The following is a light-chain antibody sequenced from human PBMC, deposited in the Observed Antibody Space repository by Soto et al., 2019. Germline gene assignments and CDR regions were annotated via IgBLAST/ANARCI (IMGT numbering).Light chain of an antibody. Sequence: EIILTQSPDTLSLSPGERATLSCRASERIYSAYLGWYQQKPGQAPRLLIYGTSSRATGIPDRFSGSGSGTEFTLTITSLQSEDFAVYYCQQYNYWPPITFGQGTRLEI. CDR2: GTS. V-gene: IGKV3D-15*01. J-gene: IGKJ5*01. CDR1: ERIYSAY. CDR3: QQYNYWPPIT.